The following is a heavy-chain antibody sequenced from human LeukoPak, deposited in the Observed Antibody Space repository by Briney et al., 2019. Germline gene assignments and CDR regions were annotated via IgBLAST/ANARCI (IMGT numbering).Heavy chain of an antibody. CDR3: AKDPRRFGELAPPDY. D-gene: IGHD3-16*01. Sequence: PGRSLRLSCAASGFTFDDYAMHWVRQAPGKGLEWVSGIGWNSGSIGYADSVKGRFTISRDNAKNSLYLQMNSLRAEDTALYYCAKDPRRFGELAPPDYWGQGTLVTVSS. CDR2: IGWNSGSI. CDR1: GFTFDDYA. J-gene: IGHJ4*02. V-gene: IGHV3-9*01.